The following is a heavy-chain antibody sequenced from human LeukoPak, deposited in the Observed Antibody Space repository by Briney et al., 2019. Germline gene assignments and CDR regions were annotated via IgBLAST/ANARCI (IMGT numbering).Heavy chain of an antibody. J-gene: IGHJ5*02. CDR2: TYYRSKWYN. D-gene: IGHD3-10*01. V-gene: IGHV6-1*01. Sequence: SQTLSLTCAISGDTVSSNSAAWNRIRQSPSRSLEWLGRTYYRSKWYNDYAVSVKSRITINTDTSKNQFSLQLNSVTPEDTAVYYCARDGRFYGSGNWFDPWGQGTLVTVSS. CDR3: ARDGRFYGSGNWFDP. CDR1: GDTVSSNSAA.